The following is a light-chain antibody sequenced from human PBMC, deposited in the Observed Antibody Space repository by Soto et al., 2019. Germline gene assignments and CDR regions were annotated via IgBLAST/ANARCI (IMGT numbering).Light chain of an antibody. Sequence: EIVLKQSPGTLSLTPGERATLSCSASQSVSSSYLAWYQQKPGQAPRLLIYGASSRATGIPDRFSGSGSGTDFTLTISRLEPEDFAVYYCQQYGSSLTWTFGQGTIV. CDR2: GAS. CDR3: QQYGSSLTWT. J-gene: IGKJ1*01. CDR1: QSVSSSY. V-gene: IGKV3-20*01.